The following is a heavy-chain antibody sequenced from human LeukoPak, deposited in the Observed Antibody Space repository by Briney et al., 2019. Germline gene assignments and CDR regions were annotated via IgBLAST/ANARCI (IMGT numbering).Heavy chain of an antibody. V-gene: IGHV3-13*01. Sequence: GGSLRLSCAASGFTFTSYDMHWVRQVTGKGLEWVSAIGVAGDTYYPDSVKGRFTISRENAKNSLYLQMNSLRAGDTAVYYCAGALVGRPDAAEYWGQGTLVTVSS. CDR1: GFTFTSYD. D-gene: IGHD2-15*01. CDR3: AGALVGRPDAAEY. CDR2: IGVAGDT. J-gene: IGHJ4*02.